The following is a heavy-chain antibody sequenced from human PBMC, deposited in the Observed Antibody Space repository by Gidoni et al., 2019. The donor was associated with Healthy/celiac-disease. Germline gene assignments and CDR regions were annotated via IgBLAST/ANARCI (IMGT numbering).Heavy chain of an antibody. D-gene: IGHD5-12*01. CDR2: ISGSGGST. Sequence: EVQLLESGGGLVQPGGSLRLSCAASGFTFSSYAMSWVRQAPGQGLEWVSAISGSGGSTYYADSVKGRFTISRDNSKNTLYLQMNSLRAEDTAVYYCAKVDPRGYSGYDSPGPFDYWGQGTLVTVSS. CDR1: GFTFSSYA. CDR3: AKVDPRGYSGYDSPGPFDY. V-gene: IGHV3-23*01. J-gene: IGHJ4*02.